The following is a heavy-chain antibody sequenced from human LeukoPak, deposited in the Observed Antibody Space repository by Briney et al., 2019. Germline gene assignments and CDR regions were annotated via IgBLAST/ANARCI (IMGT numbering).Heavy chain of an antibody. J-gene: IGHJ4*02. D-gene: IGHD3/OR15-3a*01. CDR1: GVSISSSNSY. V-gene: IGHV4-39*01. CDR2: IYYSGNT. Sequence: SETLSLTCTVSGVSISSSNSYWGWIRQPPGKGLEWIGSIYYSGNTYYNASLKSQVSISIDTSKSQFSLKLTSVTAADTAVYYCARQTGSGLFILPGGQGTLVTVSS. CDR3: ARQTGSGLFILP.